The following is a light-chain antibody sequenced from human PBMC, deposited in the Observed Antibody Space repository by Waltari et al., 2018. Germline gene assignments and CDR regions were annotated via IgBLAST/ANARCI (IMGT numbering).Light chain of an antibody. J-gene: IGKJ1*01. CDR3: QQYYSTPPT. CDR2: YAS. CDR1: QRVLYISKNKNY. V-gene: IGKV4-1*01. Sequence: DIVMTQSPDSLAVSLGERGIINCKSSQRVLYISKNKNYLAWYQQKTGQPPKLLIYYASTLESGVPARFSGSGSGTDFTLTISSLQAEDVAVYYCQQYYSTPPTFGQGTKVEIK.